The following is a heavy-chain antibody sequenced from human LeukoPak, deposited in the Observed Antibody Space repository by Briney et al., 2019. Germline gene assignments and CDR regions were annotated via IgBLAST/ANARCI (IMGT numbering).Heavy chain of an antibody. Sequence: GGSLRLSYAASGFTFSSYAMHWVRQAPGKGLEWVAFIRYDGSNKYYADSVKGRFTISRDNSKNTPYLQMNSLRAEDTAVYYCAKEQQLVGGGLDYWGQGTLVTVSS. CDR2: IRYDGSNK. V-gene: IGHV3-30*02. D-gene: IGHD6-13*01. CDR3: AKEQQLVGGGLDY. CDR1: GFTFSSYA. J-gene: IGHJ4*02.